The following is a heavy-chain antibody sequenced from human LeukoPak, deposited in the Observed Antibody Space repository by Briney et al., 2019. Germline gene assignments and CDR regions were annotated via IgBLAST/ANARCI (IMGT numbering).Heavy chain of an antibody. CDR3: ARLLDRVAGTPDAFDI. V-gene: IGHV1-8*03. D-gene: IGHD6-19*01. Sequence: GASVKVSCKASGYTFTSYDINWVRQATGQGLEWMGWMNPNSGNTGYAQKFQGRVTITRNTSISTAYMELSSLRSEDTAVYYCARLLDRVAGTPDAFDIWGRGTMVTVSS. CDR1: GYTFTSYD. CDR2: MNPNSGNT. J-gene: IGHJ3*02.